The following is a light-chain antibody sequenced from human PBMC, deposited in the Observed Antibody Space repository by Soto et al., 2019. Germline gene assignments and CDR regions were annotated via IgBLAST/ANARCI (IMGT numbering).Light chain of an antibody. CDR1: SSNIGAGYD. CDR3: QSYDSSLSVV. Sequence: QSVVTQPPSVSGAPGQRVTISCTGASSNIGAGYDVHWYQQLPGTAPKLLIYVNINRPSGVPDRFSASRSDSSASLAITGLQAEDEADYYCQSYDSSLSVVFGGGTKLTVL. J-gene: IGLJ2*01. CDR2: VNI. V-gene: IGLV1-40*01.